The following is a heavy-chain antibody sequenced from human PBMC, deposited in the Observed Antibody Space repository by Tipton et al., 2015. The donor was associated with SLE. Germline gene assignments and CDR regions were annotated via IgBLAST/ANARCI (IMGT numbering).Heavy chain of an antibody. V-gene: IGHV4-59*01. J-gene: IGHJ6*03. D-gene: IGHD5-12*01. CDR3: ARDVGYGSKSRGYYYMDV. CDR1: GGSISSYY. CDR2: IYYSGST. Sequence: TLSLTCTVSGGSISSYYWSWIRQPPGKGLEWIGYIYYSGSTNYNPSLKSRVTISVDTSKNQFSLKLSSVTAADTAVYYCARDVGYGSKSRGYYYMDVWGKGTTVTVSS.